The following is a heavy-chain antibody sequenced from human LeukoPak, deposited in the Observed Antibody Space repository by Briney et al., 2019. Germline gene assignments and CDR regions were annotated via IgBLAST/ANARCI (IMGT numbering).Heavy chain of an antibody. V-gene: IGHV4-34*01. Sequence: SETLSLTCAVYGGSFSGYYWCWIRQPPEKGLEWVGEINQSGSTNYNPSLKSRVTILVDTSKNQFSLNLRSVTAAETAVYFCAVVKGQPNYYYYMDVWGKGTTVTVSS. D-gene: IGHD6-13*01. J-gene: IGHJ6*03. CDR1: GGSFSGYY. CDR2: INQSGST. CDR3: AVVKGQPNYYYYMDV.